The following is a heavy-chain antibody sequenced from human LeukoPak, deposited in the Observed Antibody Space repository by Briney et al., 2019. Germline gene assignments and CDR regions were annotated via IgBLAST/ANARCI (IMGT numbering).Heavy chain of an antibody. D-gene: IGHD1-1*01. CDR1: GYTFTSYG. Sequence: GASVKVSCKASGYTFTSYGFSWVRQVPGQGLEWMGWINAYNGNTNYAQKLQGRVTMTTDTSTSTAYMELRSLRFDDTAVYYCARRQGTTLSFDYWGQGTLVTVSS. V-gene: IGHV1-18*01. CDR3: ARRQGTTLSFDY. J-gene: IGHJ4*02. CDR2: INAYNGNT.